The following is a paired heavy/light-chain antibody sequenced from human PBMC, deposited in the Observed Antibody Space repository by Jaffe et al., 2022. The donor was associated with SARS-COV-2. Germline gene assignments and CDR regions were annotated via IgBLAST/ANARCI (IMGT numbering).Light chain of an antibody. J-gene: IGLJ2*01. CDR3: SSYTSSSTVV. Sequence: QSALTQPASVSGSPGQSITISCTGTSNDVGAYNYVSWYQQHPGKAPKVMIFDVTNRPSGVSNRFSGSKSGNTASMTISGLQAEDEADYYCSSYTSSSTVVFGGGTKLTVL. CDR2: DVT. V-gene: IGLV2-14*03. CDR1: SNDVGAYNY.
Heavy chain of an antibody. D-gene: IGHD3-10*01. Sequence: QVYLQESGPGLVKPSETLSLTCTVSRYSVSGYYWGWIRQPPGKGLEWIGSIYHSGSAYYNPSLKSRVTLSVDTSKNQFSLKLTSVTAADTAVYYCARGGSGDYAGKYAQHWGQGTLVTVS. J-gene: IGHJ1*01. V-gene: IGHV4-38-2*02. CDR3: ARGGSGDYAGKYAQH. CDR1: RYSVSGYY. CDR2: IYHSGSA.